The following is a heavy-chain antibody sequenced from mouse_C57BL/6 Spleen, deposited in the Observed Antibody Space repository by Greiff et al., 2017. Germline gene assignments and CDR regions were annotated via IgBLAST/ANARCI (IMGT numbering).Heavy chain of an antibody. Sequence: VQLKESGAELARPGASVKLSCKASGYTFTSYGISWVKQRTGQGLEWIGEIYPRSGSTYYNEKFKGKATLTADKTSSTAYMELRKRTAEVTAVNFCARRDGYYPSYWYYDVWGTGTTGTIA. V-gene: IGHV1-81*01. CDR2: IYPRSGST. CDR3: ARRDGYYPSYWYYDV. J-gene: IGHJ1*03. D-gene: IGHD2-3*01. CDR1: GYTFTSYG.